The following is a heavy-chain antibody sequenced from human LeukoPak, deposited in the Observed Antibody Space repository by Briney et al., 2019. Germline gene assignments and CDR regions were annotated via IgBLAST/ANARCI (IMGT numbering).Heavy chain of an antibody. CDR1: GFTFSDYR. V-gene: IGHV3-48*04. CDR3: ASLIVGGTTVRDY. CDR2: ISSRGSTI. J-gene: IGHJ4*02. Sequence: GGSLRLSRAASGFTFSDYRMNWVRQAPGKGLEWVSYISSRGSTIYYADSVKGRFTISRNNAKNSLSLQMNSLRAEDTAVYYCASLIVGGTTVRDYWGQGTLVSVSS. D-gene: IGHD4-17*01.